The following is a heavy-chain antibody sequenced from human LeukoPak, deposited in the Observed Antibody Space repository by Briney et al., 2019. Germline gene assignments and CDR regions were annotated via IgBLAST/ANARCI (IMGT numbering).Heavy chain of an antibody. D-gene: IGHD3-10*01. CDR1: GFTFRSYA. J-gene: IGHJ6*02. CDR3: ARDRGSLYSYGMDV. V-gene: IGHV3-23*01. Sequence: GGSLRLSCAASGFTFRSYAMSWVCQAPGKGLEWVAAISDSDSGTYYADSVKGRFTISRDNSKNTLYLQMNSLRAEDTAVYYCARDRGSLYSYGMDVWGQGTTVTVSS. CDR2: ISDSDSGT.